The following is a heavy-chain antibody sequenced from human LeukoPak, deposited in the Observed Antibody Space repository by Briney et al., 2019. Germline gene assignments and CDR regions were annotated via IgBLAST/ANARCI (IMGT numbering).Heavy chain of an antibody. Sequence: GGSLRLSCAASGFTFSDYYMSWIRQAPGTGLEWVSYISSSGSTIYYADSVKGRFTISRDNAKNSLYLQMNSLRAEDTAVYYCATRQCSTSCYEDYGFDYWGQGTLVTVSS. J-gene: IGHJ4*02. CDR3: ATRQCSTSCYEDYGFDY. V-gene: IGHV3-11*01. CDR1: GFTFSDYY. CDR2: ISSSGSTI. D-gene: IGHD2-2*01.